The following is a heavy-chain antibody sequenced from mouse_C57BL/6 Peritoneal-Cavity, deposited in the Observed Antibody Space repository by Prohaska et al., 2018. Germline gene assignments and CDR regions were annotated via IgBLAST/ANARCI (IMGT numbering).Heavy chain of an antibody. Sequence: EVQLLETGGGLVQPGGSRGLSCEGSGFTFSGFWMSWVRKTPVKTMYWIGDINSDGSAINYAPSIKDRFTIFRDNDKSTLYLQMSNVRSEDTATYFCMRYGNYWYFDVWGTGTTVTVSS. CDR3: MRYGNYWYFDV. CDR1: GFTFSGFW. V-gene: IGHV11-2*01. D-gene: IGHD2-1*01. CDR2: INSDGSAI. J-gene: IGHJ1*03.